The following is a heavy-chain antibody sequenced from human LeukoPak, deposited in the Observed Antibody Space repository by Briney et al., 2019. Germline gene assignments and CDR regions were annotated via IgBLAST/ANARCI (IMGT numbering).Heavy chain of an antibody. CDR1: GYTFTSYY. V-gene: IGHV1-46*01. CDR2: INSSGGST. J-gene: IGHJ4*02. Sequence: ASVKVSCKASGYTFTSYYMHWVRQAPGQGLEWMGIINSSGGSTTYAQKFQGRVTMTTDTSTSTAYMELRSLRSDDTAVYYCARAAPYYDYVWGSYSHADYWGQGTLVTVSS. D-gene: IGHD3-16*01. CDR3: ARAAPYYDYVWGSYSHADY.